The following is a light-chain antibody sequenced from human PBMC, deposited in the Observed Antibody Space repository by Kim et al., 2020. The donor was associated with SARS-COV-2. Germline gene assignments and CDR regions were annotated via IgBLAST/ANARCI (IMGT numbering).Light chain of an antibody. CDR1: SSNTGGNT. CDR2: TDD. J-gene: IGLJ3*02. CDR3: ATWDDSLDVWM. V-gene: IGLV1-44*01. Sequence: RGTISGSGSSSNTGGNTVNWYQKFPGTAPQLLSDTDDRRPSGVSARVSCSKSGTSASLAISALRSEEGAAYYCATWDDSLDVWMFGGGTKVTVL.